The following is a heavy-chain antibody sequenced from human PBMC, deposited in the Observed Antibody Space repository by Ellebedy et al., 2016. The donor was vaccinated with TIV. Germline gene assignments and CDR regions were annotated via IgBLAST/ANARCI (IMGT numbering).Heavy chain of an antibody. CDR3: AKDLSGSYNAFEH. CDR1: GFTFSSYA. Sequence: GESLKISCAASGFTFSSYAMSWVRQAPGKGLEWVSAISGSGGSTYYADYVKGRFTISRDNSKNTLYLQMNSLRAEDTAVYYCAKDLSGSYNAFEHWGQGTMVTVSS. D-gene: IGHD1-26*01. V-gene: IGHV3-23*01. J-gene: IGHJ3*01. CDR2: ISGSGGST.